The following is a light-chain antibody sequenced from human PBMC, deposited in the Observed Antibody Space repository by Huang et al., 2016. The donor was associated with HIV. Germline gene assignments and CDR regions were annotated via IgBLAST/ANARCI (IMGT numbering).Light chain of an antibody. V-gene: IGKV1D-12*01. J-gene: IGKJ4*01. CDR3: QQGNSFPRT. CDR1: QDINKW. CDR2: TTS. Sequence: DIQMTQSPSSVSASVGDRVTITCRASQDINKWLAWYQQKPGKAPQLLIYTTSRLQSGVPSRFSGSGSGTDFTLTISSLQPEDFATYYCQQGNSFPRTFGGGTKVDLK.